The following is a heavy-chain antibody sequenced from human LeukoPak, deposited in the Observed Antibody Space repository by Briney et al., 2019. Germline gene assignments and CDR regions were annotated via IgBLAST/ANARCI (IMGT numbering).Heavy chain of an antibody. CDR1: GFTFSSYA. V-gene: IGHV3-30-3*01. CDR3: ARDYGDYVVDY. Sequence: PGGSLRLSCAASGFTFSSYAMHWVRQAPGKGLEWVAVISYDGSNKYYADSVKGRFTISRDNSKNTLYLQMNSLRAEDTAVYYCARDYGDYVVDYWGQGTLVTVSS. D-gene: IGHD4-17*01. CDR2: ISYDGSNK. J-gene: IGHJ4*02.